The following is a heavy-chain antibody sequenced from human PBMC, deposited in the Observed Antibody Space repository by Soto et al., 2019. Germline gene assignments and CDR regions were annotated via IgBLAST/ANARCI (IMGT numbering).Heavy chain of an antibody. CDR3: TTGQRPLRFLEWLSRYYFDF. D-gene: IGHD3-3*01. J-gene: IGHJ4*02. Sequence: QVQLVQSGAEVKKPGASVKVSCKVSGYTLSELSIHWVRQAPGKGLEWMGGFDPEDGETLYAQKFQGRVSMTEDTSTDTAYMELSSLTSEDTAVYYCTTGQRPLRFLEWLSRYYFDFWGQGTLVTVSS. V-gene: IGHV1-24*01. CDR1: GYTLSELS. CDR2: FDPEDGET.